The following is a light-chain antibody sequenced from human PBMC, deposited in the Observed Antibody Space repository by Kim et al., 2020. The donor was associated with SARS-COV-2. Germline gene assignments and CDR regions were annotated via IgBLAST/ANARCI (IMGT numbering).Light chain of an antibody. CDR1: QSISSN. CDR3: QQYNNRPPEVT. CDR2: DAS. J-gene: IGKJ5*01. Sequence: EIVMTQSPATLSVSPGERVTLSCRASQSISSNLAWYQQKPGQAPRFLIYDASTRATGIPARFSGSGSGTEFTLTITSLQSEDFAVYYCQQYNNRPPEVTFGQGTRLEIK. V-gene: IGKV3-15*01.